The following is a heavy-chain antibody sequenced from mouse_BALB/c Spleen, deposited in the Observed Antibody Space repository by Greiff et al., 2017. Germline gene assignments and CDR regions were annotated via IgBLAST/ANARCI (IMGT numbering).Heavy chain of an antibody. J-gene: IGHJ2*01. CDR2: IAPGSGST. V-gene: IGHV1S41*01. D-gene: IGHD1-2*01. CDR3: TKLLRPFDY. Sequence: DLVKPGASVKLSCKASGYTFTSYWINWIKQRPGQGLEWIGRIAPGSGSTYYNEMFKGKATLTVDTSSSTAYMELSSLTNEDSAVYYCTKLLRPFDYWGQGTTLTVSS. CDR1: GYTFTSYW.